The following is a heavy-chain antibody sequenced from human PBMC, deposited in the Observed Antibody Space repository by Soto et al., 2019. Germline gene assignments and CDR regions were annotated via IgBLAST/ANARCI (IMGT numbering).Heavy chain of an antibody. Sequence: SETLSLTCTVSGGSISSSSYYWGWIRQPPGKGLEWIGSIYYSGSTYYNPSLKSRVTISVDTSKNQFSLKLSSVTAADTAVYYCARRRISRDGDYSGIDYWGQGTLVTVSS. CDR3: ARRRISRDGDYSGIDY. D-gene: IGHD4-17*01. CDR1: GGSISSSSYY. CDR2: IYYSGST. J-gene: IGHJ4*02. V-gene: IGHV4-39*01.